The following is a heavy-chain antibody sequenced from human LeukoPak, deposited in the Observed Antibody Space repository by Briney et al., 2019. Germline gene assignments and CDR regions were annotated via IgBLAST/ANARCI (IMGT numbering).Heavy chain of an antibody. V-gene: IGHV4-4*07. CDR3: ARVTVEKPNYYFMDV. Sequence: PSETLSLTCTVSGSSISSYYWSWVRQPAGKGLEWVGRISSSGSADYNPSLKGRVTMSVDTTKNQVSLKLTSVTAADTAVYYCARVTVEKPNYYFMDVWGKGATVTVSS. D-gene: IGHD2-21*02. CDR2: ISSSGSA. J-gene: IGHJ6*03. CDR1: GSSISSYY.